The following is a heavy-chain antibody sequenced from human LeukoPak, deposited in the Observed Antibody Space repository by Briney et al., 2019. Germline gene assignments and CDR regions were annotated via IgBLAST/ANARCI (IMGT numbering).Heavy chain of an antibody. V-gene: IGHV3-23*01. CDR2: ITGNGGGT. Sequence: GGSLRLSCAASGFTFSSYAMSWVRQAPGKGLEWVSGITGNGGGTYYADSVKGRFTISRDNSKNTLYVQMNSLRPEDTAVYYCAKTYQYNSGSYLHFESWGQGTLVTVSS. J-gene: IGHJ4*02. D-gene: IGHD3-10*01. CDR1: GFTFSSYA. CDR3: AKTYQYNSGSYLHFES.